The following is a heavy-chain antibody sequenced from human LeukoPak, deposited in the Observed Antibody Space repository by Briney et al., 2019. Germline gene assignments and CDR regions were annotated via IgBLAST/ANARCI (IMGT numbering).Heavy chain of an antibody. CDR3: ARDPLSTSSPVDY. J-gene: IGHJ4*02. D-gene: IGHD2-2*01. V-gene: IGHV3-11*04. CDR2: ISSSGTTI. CDR1: GFTCSDYY. Sequence: GGSLRLSCAASGFTCSDYYMSWVRHAPGKGVEWVSYISSSGTTISYADSVKGRFTISRDNANNSLYLQMNSLRAEDTAVYYCARDPLSTSSPVDYWGQGTLVTVSS.